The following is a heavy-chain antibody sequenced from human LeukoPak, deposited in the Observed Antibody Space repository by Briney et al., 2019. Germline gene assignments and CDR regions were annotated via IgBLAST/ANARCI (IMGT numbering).Heavy chain of an antibody. Sequence: ASVKVSCKAPGDTFTGYYMHWVRQAPGQGLEWMGWINPNSGGTNYAQKFQGRVTMTRDTSISTAYMELSRLRSDDTAVYYCAKNLERDYYYGMDVWGQGTTVTVSS. J-gene: IGHJ6*02. CDR1: GDTFTGYY. V-gene: IGHV1-2*02. CDR2: INPNSGGT. CDR3: AKNLERDYYYGMDV. D-gene: IGHD1-1*01.